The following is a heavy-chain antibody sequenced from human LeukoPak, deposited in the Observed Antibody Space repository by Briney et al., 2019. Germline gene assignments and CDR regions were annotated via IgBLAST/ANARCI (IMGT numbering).Heavy chain of an antibody. V-gene: IGHV4-34*01. CDR1: GGSFSGYY. Sequence: SETLSLTCAVYGGSFSGYYWSWIRQPPGKGLEWIGEINHTGSTNCNPSLKSRVTMSVDTSTNQFSLKLSSVTAADTALYYCARVGNPLVTVFAWFDPRGQGTLVTVSS. J-gene: IGHJ5*02. CDR3: ARVGNPLVTVFAWFDP. D-gene: IGHD3-3*01. CDR2: INHTGST.